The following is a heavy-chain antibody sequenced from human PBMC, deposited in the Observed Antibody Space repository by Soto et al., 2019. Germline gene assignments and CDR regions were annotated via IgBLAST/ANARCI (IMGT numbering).Heavy chain of an antibody. V-gene: IGHV3-23*01. J-gene: IGHJ5*02. CDR3: AKDGRVRGMGGGFDP. CDR1: GLIFSNSA. Sequence: QRISGAASGLIFSNSAMTRVRQAQGKGLEWVSTISARGSSTYYADSVKGRCTISRDKSKNTLYLQMNSLRAEDTAVYYFAKDGRVRGMGGGFDPWGKGTFVTVSS. CDR2: ISARGSST. D-gene: IGHD3-16*01.